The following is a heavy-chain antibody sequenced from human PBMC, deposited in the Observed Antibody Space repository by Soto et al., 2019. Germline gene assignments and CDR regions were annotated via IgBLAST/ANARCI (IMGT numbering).Heavy chain of an antibody. CDR3: TADTKYSSGPDLRLPYYYYGMDV. CDR2: IKSKTDGGTT. V-gene: IGHV3-15*07. D-gene: IGHD6-19*01. J-gene: IGHJ6*02. Sequence: GGSLRLSCAASGFTFSNAWMNWVRQAPGKGLEWVGRIKSKTDGGTTDYAAPVKGRFTISRDDSKNTLYLQMNSLKTEDTAVYYCTADTKYSSGPDLRLPYYYYGMDVWGQGTTVTVSS. CDR1: GFTFSNAW.